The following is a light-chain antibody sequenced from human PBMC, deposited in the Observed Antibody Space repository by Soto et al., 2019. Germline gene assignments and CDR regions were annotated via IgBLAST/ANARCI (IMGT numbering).Light chain of an antibody. CDR1: QSVRSNH. Sequence: EIVLTQSPGTLSLSPGERATLSCRASQSVRSNHLAWYQQTPGQAPRLLIYDASSRATGIPDRFSGSGSGTDFTLTISRLEPEDFAVYYCQQYGSSPRTFGRGTKLEI. V-gene: IGKV3-20*01. J-gene: IGKJ2*01. CDR2: DAS. CDR3: QQYGSSPRT.